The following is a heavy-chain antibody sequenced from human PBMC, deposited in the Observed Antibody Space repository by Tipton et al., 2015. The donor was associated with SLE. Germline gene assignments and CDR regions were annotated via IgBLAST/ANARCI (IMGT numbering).Heavy chain of an antibody. CDR1: GGSFSGYY. CDR3: ARGTRGATKYQLLTPYYYYYYMDV. D-gene: IGHD2-2*01. CDR2: INNSGST. V-gene: IGHV4-34*01. J-gene: IGHJ6*03. Sequence: TLSLTCAVSGGSFSGYYWSGIRQPPGQGVEWIGEINNSGSTNYNPSLKRRVTISVDTSKNQFSLKLSSVTAADTAVYYCARGTRGATKYQLLTPYYYYYYMDVWGKGTTVTVSS.